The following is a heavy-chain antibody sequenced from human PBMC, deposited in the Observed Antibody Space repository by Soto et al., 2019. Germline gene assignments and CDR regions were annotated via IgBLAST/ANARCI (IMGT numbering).Heavy chain of an antibody. J-gene: IGHJ6*02. CDR2: TYYRSKWYN. D-gene: IGHD2-2*01. Sequence: PSQTLSLTCAISGDSVSSNSAAWNWIRQSPSRGLEWLGRTYYRSKWYNDYAVSVKSRITINPDTSKNQFSLQLNSVTPEDTAVYYCARDLGGCISTSCYYYYGMDVWGQGTTVTVSS. CDR1: GDSVSSNSAA. CDR3: ARDLGGCISTSCYYYYGMDV. V-gene: IGHV6-1*01.